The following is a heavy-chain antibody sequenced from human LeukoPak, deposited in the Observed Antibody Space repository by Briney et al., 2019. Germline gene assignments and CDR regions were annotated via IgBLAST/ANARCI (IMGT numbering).Heavy chain of an antibody. CDR2: IIPIFGTA. D-gene: IGHD6-19*01. CDR1: GYTFTSYG. CDR3: ARDRVYGYSSGWFEGD. J-gene: IGHJ4*02. V-gene: IGHV1-69*13. Sequence: SVKVSCKASGYTFTSYGISWVRQAPGQGLEWMGGIIPIFGTANYAQKFQGRVTITADESTSTAYMELSSLRSEDTAVYYCARDRVYGYSSGWFEGDWGQGTLVTVSS.